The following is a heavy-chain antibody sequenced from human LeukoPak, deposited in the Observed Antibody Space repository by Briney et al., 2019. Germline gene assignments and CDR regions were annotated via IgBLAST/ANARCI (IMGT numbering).Heavy chain of an antibody. Sequence: GGSLRLSCAASGNTFSSYGMHWVRQAPGKGLEWVAFIRFDGGNKYYADSVKGRFTISRDNSRNTLYLQMNSLRPEDTAVYYCASLGSSGWYYFDYWGQGTLVTVSS. CDR2: IRFDGGNK. D-gene: IGHD6-19*01. CDR3: ASLGSSGWYYFDY. CDR1: GNTFSSYG. J-gene: IGHJ4*02. V-gene: IGHV3-30*02.